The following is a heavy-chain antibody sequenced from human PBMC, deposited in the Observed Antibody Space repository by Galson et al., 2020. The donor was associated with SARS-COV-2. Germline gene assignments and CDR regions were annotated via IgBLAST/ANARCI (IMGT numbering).Heavy chain of an antibody. Sequence: GGSLRLSCAASGFTFSDHYMDWVRQAPGKGLEWDGRVRNKANNYFTEYAASVKGRFTISRDDSKNSLYLQMNSLKTEDTAVYYCVRGGRKWGLRFFDYWGQGTLVTVSS. D-gene: IGHD3-3*01. CDR2: VRNKANNYFT. CDR3: VRGGRKWGLRFFDY. CDR1: GFTFSDHY. V-gene: IGHV3-72*01. J-gene: IGHJ4*02.